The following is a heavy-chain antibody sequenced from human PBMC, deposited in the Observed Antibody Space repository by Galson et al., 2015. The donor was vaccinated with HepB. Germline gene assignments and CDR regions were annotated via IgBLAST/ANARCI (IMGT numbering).Heavy chain of an antibody. Sequence: SVKVSCKASGYTFTSYGIGWVRQAPGQGLEWMGWISAYNGNTNYAQKLQGRVTMTTDTSTSTAYMELRSLRSDDTAVYYCARVGDYYDSSGYNNWFDPWGQGTLVTVSS. CDR2: ISAYNGNT. V-gene: IGHV1-18*01. CDR3: ARVGDYYDSSGYNNWFDP. CDR1: GYTFTSYG. J-gene: IGHJ5*02. D-gene: IGHD3-22*01.